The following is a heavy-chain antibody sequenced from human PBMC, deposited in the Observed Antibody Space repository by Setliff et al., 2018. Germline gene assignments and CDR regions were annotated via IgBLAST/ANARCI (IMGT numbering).Heavy chain of an antibody. V-gene: IGHV4-61*09. CDR3: ASYRQDVNY. CDR2: IYTSGST. J-gene: IGHJ4*02. CDR1: GGSISSGSYY. D-gene: IGHD4-4*01. Sequence: SETLSLTCTVSGGSISSGSYYWSWNRQPAGKGLEWIGHIYTSGSTNYNPSLKSRVTISVDTSKNQFSLKLSSVTAADTAVYYCASYRQDVNYWGQGTLVTVSS.